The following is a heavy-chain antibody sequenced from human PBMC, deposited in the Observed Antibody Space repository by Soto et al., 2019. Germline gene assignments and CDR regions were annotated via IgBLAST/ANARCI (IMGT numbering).Heavy chain of an antibody. Sequence: SVKVSCKASGGTFTDLGLHWVRQAPGQGLEWMGGIIPIFGAPNYAQKFQGRVIITADEFTSTAHMELSSLRSEDTAVYYCARGWDHYDSSGLLTWFDPWGQGTLVTVSS. CDR2: IIPIFGAP. CDR1: GGTFTDLG. D-gene: IGHD3-22*01. J-gene: IGHJ5*02. V-gene: IGHV1-69*13. CDR3: ARGWDHYDSSGLLTWFDP.